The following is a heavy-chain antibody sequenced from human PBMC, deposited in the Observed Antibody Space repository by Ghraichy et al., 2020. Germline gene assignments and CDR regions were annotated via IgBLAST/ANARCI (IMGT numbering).Heavy chain of an antibody. CDR1: GFTFSSYA. Sequence: GESLNISCAASGFTFSSYAMSWVRQAPGKGLEWVSAISGSGGSSYYADSVKGRFTISRDNSKNTLYLQMNSLRAEDTAVYYCASPRGGTMVRGVIMPYFDYWGQGTLVTVSS. CDR2: ISGSGGSS. J-gene: IGHJ4*02. D-gene: IGHD3-10*01. CDR3: ASPRGGTMVRGVIMPYFDY. V-gene: IGHV3-23*01.